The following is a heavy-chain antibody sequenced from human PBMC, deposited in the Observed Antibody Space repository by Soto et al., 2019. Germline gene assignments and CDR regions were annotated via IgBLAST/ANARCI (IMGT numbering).Heavy chain of an antibody. CDR1: GGSINSAGHS. CDR3: AKVGGGGPVTAAIGRFDS. D-gene: IGHD3-16*01. Sequence: SETLSLTCTVSGGSINSAGHSWGWVRQSPGKGLEWIGYSYHSGSSYYNPSLQSRVTISVDRSKAQFYLTLTSVTAADTAMYYCAKVGGGGPVTAAIGRFDSWGQGTQVTVSS. CDR2: SYHSGSS. J-gene: IGHJ4*02. V-gene: IGHV4-30-2*06.